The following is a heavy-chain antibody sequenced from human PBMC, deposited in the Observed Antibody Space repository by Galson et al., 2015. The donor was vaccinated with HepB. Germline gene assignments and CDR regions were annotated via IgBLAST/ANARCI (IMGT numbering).Heavy chain of an antibody. J-gene: IGHJ6*03. CDR2: INSDGSST. D-gene: IGHD3-3*01. V-gene: IGHV3-74*01. Sequence: SLRLSCAASGFTFSSYWMHWVRQAPGKGLVWVSRINSDGSSTSYADSVKGRFTISRDNAKNTLYLQMNSLRAEDTAVYYCARVTVEGYDFWSGYYTLGYYYYYYMDVWGKGTTATVSS. CDR1: GFTFSSYW. CDR3: ARVTVEGYDFWSGYYTLGYYYYYYMDV.